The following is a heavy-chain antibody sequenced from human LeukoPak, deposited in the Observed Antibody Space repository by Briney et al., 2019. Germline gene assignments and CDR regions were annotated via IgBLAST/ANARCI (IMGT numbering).Heavy chain of an antibody. D-gene: IGHD3-10*01. J-gene: IGHJ4*02. CDR3: ARGQTMVRGGVDY. CDR2: IYYSGST. CDR1: GGSISSGDYY. Sequence: SQTLSLTCTVSGGSISSGDYYWSWIRQPPGKGLEWIGYIYYSGSTYYNPSLKSRVTISVDTSKNQFSLKLSSVTAADTAVYYCARGQTMVRGGVDYWGQGTLVTVSS. V-gene: IGHV4-30-4*01.